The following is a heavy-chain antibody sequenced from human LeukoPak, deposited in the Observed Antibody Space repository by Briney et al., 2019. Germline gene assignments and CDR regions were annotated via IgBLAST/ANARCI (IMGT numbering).Heavy chain of an antibody. CDR1: GFTFRDYG. D-gene: IGHD2-15*01. CDR2: IRSKTYSGAT. V-gene: IGHV3-49*03. Sequence: GRSLRLSCTTSGFTFRDYGMSWFRQAPGRGLEWESFIRSKTYSGATDYAASVRGRFVISRDDSESIAYLQMNSLKTEDTGVYYCTRNPHPFCSGVHCPSDSWGQGTLVTVSP. CDR3: TRNPHPFCSGVHCPSDS. J-gene: IGHJ4*02.